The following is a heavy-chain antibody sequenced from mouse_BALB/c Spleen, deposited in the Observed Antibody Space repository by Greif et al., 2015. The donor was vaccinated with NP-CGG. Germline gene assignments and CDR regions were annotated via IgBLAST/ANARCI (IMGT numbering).Heavy chain of an antibody. CDR1: GYTFTSYW. Sequence: LQQSGSELVRPGASVKPSCKASGYTFTSYWMHWVKQRPGQGLEWIGNIYPGSGSTNYDEKFKSKATLTVDTSSSTAYMQLSSLTSEDSAVYYCTRERADDGYYYWGQGTTLTVSS. CDR2: IYPGSGST. CDR3: TRERADDGYYY. D-gene: IGHD2-3*01. J-gene: IGHJ2*01. V-gene: IGHV1S22*01.